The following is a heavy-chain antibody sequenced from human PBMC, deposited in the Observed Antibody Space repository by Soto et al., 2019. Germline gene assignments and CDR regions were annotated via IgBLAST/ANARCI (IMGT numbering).Heavy chain of an antibody. V-gene: IGHV3-23*01. CDR3: ATLSGSGYYVFYYYGMDV. D-gene: IGHD3-22*01. CDR1: GFTFSSYA. Sequence: PGGSLRLSCAASGFTFSSYAMSWVRQAPGKGLEWVSAISGSGGSTYYADSVKGRFTISRDNSKNTLYLQMNSLRAEDTAVYYCATLSGSGYYVFYYYGMDVWGQGTTVTVSS. J-gene: IGHJ6*02. CDR2: ISGSGGST.